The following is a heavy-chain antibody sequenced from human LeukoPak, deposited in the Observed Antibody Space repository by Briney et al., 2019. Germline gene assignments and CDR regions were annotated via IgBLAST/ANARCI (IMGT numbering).Heavy chain of an antibody. CDR3: ARGAAAAGTSEYFQH. CDR1: GGTFSSYA. V-gene: IGHV1-69*05. CDR2: IIPIFGTA. D-gene: IGHD6-13*01. Sequence: SVKVSCKASGGTFSSYAISWVRQAPGQGLEWMGRIIPIFGTANYAQKFQGRVTITTDESTSTAYMELSSLRSEDTAVYYCARGAAAAGTSEYFQHWGRAPWSPSPQ. J-gene: IGHJ1*01.